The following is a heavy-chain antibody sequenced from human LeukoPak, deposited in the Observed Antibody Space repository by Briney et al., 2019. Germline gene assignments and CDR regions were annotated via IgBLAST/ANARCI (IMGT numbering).Heavy chain of an antibody. V-gene: IGHV1-69*05. J-gene: IGHJ4*02. CDR2: IIPIFGTA. CDR1: GGTFSSYA. Sequence: ASVKVSCKASGGTFSSYAISWVRQAPGQGLEWMGGIIPIFGTANYAQKFQGRVTMTRNTSISTAYMELSSLRSEDTAVYCCARSVGIIDYFDYWGQGTLVTVSS. D-gene: IGHD3-10*01. CDR3: ARSVGIIDYFDY.